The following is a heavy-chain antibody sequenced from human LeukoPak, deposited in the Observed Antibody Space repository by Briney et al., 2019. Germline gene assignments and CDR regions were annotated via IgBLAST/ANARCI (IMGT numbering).Heavy chain of an antibody. Sequence: PGGSLRLSCAASGFTFSSYSMNWVRQAPGKGLEWVSSISASSNYIYYADSLKGRFTISRDNTRNSLYLQMNSLRAEDTAVYYCASGPPHDSWGRGTLVTVSS. CDR3: ASGPPHDS. V-gene: IGHV3-21*01. CDR1: GFTFSSYS. J-gene: IGHJ4*02. CDR2: ISASSNYI.